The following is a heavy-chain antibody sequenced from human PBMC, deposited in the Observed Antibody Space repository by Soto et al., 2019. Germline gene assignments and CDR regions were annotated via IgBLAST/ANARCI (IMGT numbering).Heavy chain of an antibody. Sequence: PSETLSLTCTVSGGSISSGGYYWSWIRQHPGKGLEWIGYIYYSGSTYYNPSLKSRVTISVDTSKNQFSLKLSSVTAADTAVYYCARGSDYDFWSGYPEADYYYYGMDVWGQGTTVTV. CDR1: GGSISSGGYY. J-gene: IGHJ6*02. CDR3: ARGSDYDFWSGYPEADYYYYGMDV. D-gene: IGHD3-3*01. CDR2: IYYSGST. V-gene: IGHV4-31*03.